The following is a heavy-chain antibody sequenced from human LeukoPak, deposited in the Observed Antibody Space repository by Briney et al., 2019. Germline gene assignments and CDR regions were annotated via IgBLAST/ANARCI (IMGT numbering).Heavy chain of an antibody. J-gene: IGHJ3*02. CDR3: ARGPLYGDYIDAFDI. Sequence: SETLSLTCTVSGGSLSTDGYYWSWIRQHPGKGLEWIGYISYSGSTYYNPSLEGRVTISVDTSKNQFSVKLNSVTAADTAVYYCARGPLYGDYIDAFDIWGQGTMVTVSS. CDR1: GGSLSTDGYY. V-gene: IGHV4-61*08. D-gene: IGHD4-17*01. CDR2: ISYSGST.